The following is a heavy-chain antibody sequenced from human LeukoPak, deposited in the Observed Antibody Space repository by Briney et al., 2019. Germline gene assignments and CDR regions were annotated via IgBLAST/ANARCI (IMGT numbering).Heavy chain of an antibody. Sequence: PGGSLRLSCATSGFTFSSYAMHWVRQAPGKGLEWVAVISYDGSNKYYADSVKGRFTISRDNSKNTLYLQMNSLRAEDTAVYYCAKVGYENYHYYYMDVWGKGTTVTISS. V-gene: IGHV3-30*04. CDR3: AKVGYENYHYYYMDV. J-gene: IGHJ6*03. D-gene: IGHD3-3*01. CDR2: ISYDGSNK. CDR1: GFTFSSYA.